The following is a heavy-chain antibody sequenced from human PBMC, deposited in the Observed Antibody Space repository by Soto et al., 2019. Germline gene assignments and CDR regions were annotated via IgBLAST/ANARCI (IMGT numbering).Heavy chain of an antibody. CDR3: ARWGRYYGDYDYYYYGMDG. Sequence: SETLSLTCAVYGGSFSGYYWSWIRQPPGKGLEWIGEINHSGSTNYNPSLKSRVTISVDTSKNQFSLKLSSVTAADTAVYYCARWGRYYGDYDYYYYGMDGWGQGTMVTVAS. V-gene: IGHV4-34*01. D-gene: IGHD4-17*01. CDR2: INHSGST. CDR1: GGSFSGYY. J-gene: IGHJ6*02.